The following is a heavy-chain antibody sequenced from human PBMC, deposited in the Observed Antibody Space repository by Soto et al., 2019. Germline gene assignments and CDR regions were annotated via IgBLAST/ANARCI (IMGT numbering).Heavy chain of an antibody. V-gene: IGHV3-11*01. CDR2: ISSSGSTI. J-gene: IGHJ4*02. D-gene: IGHD3-10*01. CDR1: GFTFSDYY. Sequence: GGSLRLSCAASGFTFSDYYMSWIRQAPGKGLEWVSYISSSGSTIYYADSVKGRFTISRDNAKNSLYLQMNSLRAEDTAVYYCAREMEVLWFGESAKYWGQGTLVTVSS. CDR3: AREMEVLWFGESAKY.